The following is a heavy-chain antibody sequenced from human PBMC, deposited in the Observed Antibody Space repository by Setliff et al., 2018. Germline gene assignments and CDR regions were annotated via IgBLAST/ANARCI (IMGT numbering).Heavy chain of an antibody. Sequence: GESLKISCKGSGYSFTSYWIGWVRQMPGKGLEWMGIIYPGDSDTRYSPSFQGQVTISADKSISTAYLQWSSLKASDTATYYCARYDSSGYHYYYGMDVWGQGTTVTV. CDR2: IYPGDSDT. CDR3: ARYDSSGYHYYYGMDV. CDR1: GYSFTSYW. D-gene: IGHD3-22*01. J-gene: IGHJ6*02. V-gene: IGHV5-51*01.